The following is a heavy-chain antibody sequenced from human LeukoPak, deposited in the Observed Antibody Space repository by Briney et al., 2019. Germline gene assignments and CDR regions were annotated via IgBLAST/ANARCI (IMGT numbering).Heavy chain of an antibody. J-gene: IGHJ4*02. V-gene: IGHV4-59*01. CDR2: IYYSGST. CDR3: ARGGGYSSGLSY. Sequence: SETLSLTCTVSGASIRSFYWCWIRQPPGKGLEWIGYIYYSGSTNYNPSLKSRVTISVDTSKNQFSLKLSSVTAADTAVYYCARGGGYSSGLSYWGQGTLVTVSS. D-gene: IGHD6-19*01. CDR1: GASIRSFY.